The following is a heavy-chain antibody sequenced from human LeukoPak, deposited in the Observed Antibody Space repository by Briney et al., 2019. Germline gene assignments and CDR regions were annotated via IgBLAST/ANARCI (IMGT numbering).Heavy chain of an antibody. D-gene: IGHD6-13*01. V-gene: IGHV4-4*08. J-gene: IGHJ6*02. Sequence: SETLSLTCTVSGGSISSYYWSWIRQPPGKGLEWIGYIYTSGSTNYNPSLKSRVTISVDTSKNQFSLKLSSVTAADTAVYYCARQGIAAAGKGHYYYYGMDVWGQGTTVTVSS. CDR1: GGSISSYY. CDR3: ARQGIAAAGKGHYYYYGMDV. CDR2: IYTSGST.